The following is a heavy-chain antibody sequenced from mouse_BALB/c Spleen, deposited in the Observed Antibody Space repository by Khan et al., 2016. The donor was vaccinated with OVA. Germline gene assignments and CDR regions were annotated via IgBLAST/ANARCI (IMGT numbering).Heavy chain of an antibody. D-gene: IGHD1-1*01. CDR1: GFTFSSYG. V-gene: IGHV5-17*02. CDR3: ATSDYYGYYFDY. Sequence: EVELVESGGGLVQPGGSRKLSCAASGFTFSSYGMHWVRQAPEKGLEWVAYISGDSSTIYYADTVKGRFTISRDNPKNTLFLQMTSLRSEDTAMYYCATSDYYGYYFDYWGQGTTLTVSS. CDR2: ISGDSSTI. J-gene: IGHJ2*01.